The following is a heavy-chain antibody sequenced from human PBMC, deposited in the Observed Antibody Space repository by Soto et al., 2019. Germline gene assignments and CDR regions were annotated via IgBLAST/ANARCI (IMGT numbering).Heavy chain of an antibody. CDR1: GFTFSSYA. D-gene: IGHD3-3*01. CDR3: AKDYRDDFWSGVFDY. J-gene: IGHJ4*02. V-gene: IGHV3-23*01. CDR2: ISGSGGST. Sequence: GGSLRLSCAASGFTFSSYAMSWVRQAPGKGLEWVSAISGSGGSTYYADSVKGRFTISRDNSKNTLYLQMNSLRAEDTAVYYCAKDYRDDFWSGVFDYWGQGTLVTVSS.